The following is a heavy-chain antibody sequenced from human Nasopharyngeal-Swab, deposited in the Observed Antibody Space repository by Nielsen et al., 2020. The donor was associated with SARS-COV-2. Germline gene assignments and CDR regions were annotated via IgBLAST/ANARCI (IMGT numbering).Heavy chain of an antibody. Sequence: WIRQPPGKGLEWVGFIRSKAYGGTTEYAASVKGRFTISRDDSKSIAYLQMNSLKTEDTAVYYCTRGDGYGLTYYYDSSGYYYDYWGQGTLVTVPQ. CDR2: IRSKAYGGTT. D-gene: IGHD3-22*01. CDR3: TRGDGYGLTYYYDSSGYYYDY. J-gene: IGHJ4*02. V-gene: IGHV3-49*02.